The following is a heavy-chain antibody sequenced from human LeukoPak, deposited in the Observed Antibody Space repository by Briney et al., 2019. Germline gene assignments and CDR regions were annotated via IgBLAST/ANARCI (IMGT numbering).Heavy chain of an antibody. V-gene: IGHV3-43*02. CDR2: ISGDGAST. CDR1: GFTFDNYA. Sequence: GGSLRLSCAASGFTFDNYAMHWVRQPPGKGPEWVSPISGDGASTYYADSVKGRFTISRDNSQNSLYLQMNSLRTEDTALYYCTKDRDAWGQGTLVTVSS. CDR3: TKDRDA. J-gene: IGHJ5*02.